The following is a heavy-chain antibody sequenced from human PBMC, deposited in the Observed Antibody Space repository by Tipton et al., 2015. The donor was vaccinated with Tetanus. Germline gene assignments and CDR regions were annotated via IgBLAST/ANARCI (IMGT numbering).Heavy chain of an antibody. CDR2: IYPDDSHT. V-gene: IGHV5-51*01. CDR1: GYSFTTYW. CDR3: ARHGGSAVAGIIDS. D-gene: IGHD6-19*01. J-gene: IGHJ4*02. Sequence: QLVQSGAEVKKPGESLKISCKASGYSFTTYWIGWVRQMPGKGLEWMGVIYPDDSHTRNSPSFQGRVTISVDTSISTAYLQWSSLKASDTAMYYCARHGGSAVAGIIDSWGQGTLITVSS.